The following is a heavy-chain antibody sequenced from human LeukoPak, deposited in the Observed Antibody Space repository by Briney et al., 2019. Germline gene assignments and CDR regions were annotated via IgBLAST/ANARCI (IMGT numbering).Heavy chain of an antibody. CDR1: GVTFSSYW. V-gene: IGHV3-7*03. D-gene: IGHD6-13*01. J-gene: IGHJ4*02. Sequence: GGSLRLSCVASGVTFSSYWMNWVRQAPGEGLEWVANIKQDGSEKFYVDSVKGRFTISRDNAKNSLYLQMNSLRAEDTAVYYCARAIAAAEAYWGQGTLVTVSS. CDR2: IKQDGSEK. CDR3: ARAIAAAEAY.